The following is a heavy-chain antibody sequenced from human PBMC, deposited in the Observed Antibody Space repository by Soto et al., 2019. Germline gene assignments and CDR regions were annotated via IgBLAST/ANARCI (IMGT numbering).Heavy chain of an antibody. CDR3: ARTRLPSPMRGWFDP. CDR1: GYTFTSYD. Sequence: QVQLVQSGAEVKKPGASVKVSCKASGYTFTSYDINWVRQATGQGLEWMGWMYANSGNTGCAQKFKGRVTMTRNTSISTAYMELSSLRSEDTAVYYCARTRLPSPMRGWFDPWGKGTLVTVSS. V-gene: IGHV1-8*01. D-gene: IGHD2-2*01. J-gene: IGHJ5*02. CDR2: MYANSGNT.